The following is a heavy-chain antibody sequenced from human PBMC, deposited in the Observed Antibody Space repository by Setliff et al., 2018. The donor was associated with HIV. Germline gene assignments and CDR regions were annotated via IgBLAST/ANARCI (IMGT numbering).Heavy chain of an antibody. Sequence: PSETLSLTCTVSGASISSGSYYWSWIRQPAGKGLEWIGHIYTSGSTNYSPSLKSRVTISVDTSKKQFSLKLNSVTAADTAVYYCARDRRYSPHYFDYWGQGTLVTVSS. V-gene: IGHV4-61*09. J-gene: IGHJ4*02. D-gene: IGHD1-26*01. CDR3: ARDRRYSPHYFDY. CDR1: GASISSGSYY. CDR2: IYTSGST.